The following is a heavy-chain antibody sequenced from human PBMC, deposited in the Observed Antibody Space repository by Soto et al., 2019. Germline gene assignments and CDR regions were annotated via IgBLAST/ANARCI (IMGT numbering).Heavy chain of an antibody. CDR3: ARTTAVPNTLRSRYFFDY. CDR2: VYYSGTT. J-gene: IGHJ4*02. D-gene: IGHD4-17*01. V-gene: IGHV4-61*01. Sequence: PFETLSLTCSVSGGSVSNKTYYWSWIRQPPXKRLEWIGYVYYSGTTNYNPSLKSRVTISVDLSKNQFSLRLSSVTTADTALYYCARTTAVPNTLRSRYFFDYWGQGTLVTVSS. CDR1: GGSVSNKTYY.